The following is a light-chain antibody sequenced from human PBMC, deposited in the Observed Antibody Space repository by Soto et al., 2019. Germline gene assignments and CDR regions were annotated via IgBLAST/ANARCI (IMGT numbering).Light chain of an antibody. Sequence: DIQMTQSPSSLSASVGDRVTITCRASQGINNFLAWYQQKQGKVPKLLIYAASTLQSGVPSRFSGSGSGTDFTITINSLQPEDVGTYYCQKYDTAPLTFGPWTTVDVK. CDR2: AAS. V-gene: IGKV1-27*01. CDR3: QKYDTAPLT. J-gene: IGKJ3*01. CDR1: QGINNF.